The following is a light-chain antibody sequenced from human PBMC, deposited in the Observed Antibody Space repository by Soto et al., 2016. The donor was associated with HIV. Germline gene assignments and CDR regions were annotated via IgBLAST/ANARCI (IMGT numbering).Light chain of an antibody. CDR2: GDS. CDR1: NIGSKI. Sequence: SHVPTQPPSVSVAPGKTAMITCGGNNIGSKIVHWYQQKPGQAPVLVVYGDSGRPSGIPERFSGSNSGNTATLTISRVEAGDEADYYCQVWDRSSNHWVFGGGTKLTVL. J-gene: IGLJ3*02. CDR3: QVWDRSSNHWV. V-gene: IGLV3-21*03.